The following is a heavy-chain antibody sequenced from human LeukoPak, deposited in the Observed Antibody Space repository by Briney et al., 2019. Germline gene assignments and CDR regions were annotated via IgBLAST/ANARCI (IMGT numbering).Heavy chain of an antibody. CDR1: GFTFSNYG. J-gene: IGHJ4*02. D-gene: IGHD6-19*01. CDR2: IRYDGSNK. V-gene: IGHV3-30*02. Sequence: GESLRPSCAASGFTFSNYGMHWVRQAPGKGLEWVAFIRYDGSNKCYADSVKGRFTISRDNSKNTLYLQMNSLRAEETAEYYCAKDARPGQWLVPSFDYWGQGTLVTVSS. CDR3: AKDARPGQWLVPSFDY.